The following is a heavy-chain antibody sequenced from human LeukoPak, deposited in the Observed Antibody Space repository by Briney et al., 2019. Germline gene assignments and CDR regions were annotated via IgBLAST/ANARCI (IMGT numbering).Heavy chain of an antibody. J-gene: IGHJ4*02. CDR3: ARGARDGYKLKGVDY. D-gene: IGHD5-24*01. CDR2: INHSGST. CDR1: GGSFSGYY. Sequence: SETLSLTCAVYGGSFSGYYWSWIRQPPGKGLEWIGEINHSGSTNYNPSLKSRVTISVDTSKNQFSLKLSSVTAADTAVYYCARGARDGYKLKGVDYWGQGTLVTVSS. V-gene: IGHV4-34*01.